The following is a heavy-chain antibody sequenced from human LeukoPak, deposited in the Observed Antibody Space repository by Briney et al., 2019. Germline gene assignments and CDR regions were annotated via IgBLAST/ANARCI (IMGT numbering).Heavy chain of an antibody. CDR3: ARDTGKSIAARRYYYMDV. J-gene: IGHJ6*03. V-gene: IGHV1-2*02. Sequence: GASVKVSCKASGYTFTGYYMHWVRQAPGQGLEWMGWINPNSGGTNYAQKFQGRVTMTRDTSISTAYMELSRLRSDDTAVYYCARDTGKSIAARRYYYMDVWGKGTTVTVSS. CDR2: INPNSGGT. CDR1: GYTFTGYY. D-gene: IGHD6-6*01.